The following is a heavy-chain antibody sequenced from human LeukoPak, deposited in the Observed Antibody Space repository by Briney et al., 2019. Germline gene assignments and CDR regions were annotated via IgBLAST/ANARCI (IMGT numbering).Heavy chain of an antibody. D-gene: IGHD3-10*01. CDR2: ISYDGSNK. J-gene: IGHJ4*02. V-gene: IGHV3-30*18. CDR3: AKCTMVRGGPLDY. CDR1: GFTFSSYG. Sequence: SGGSLRLSCAASGFTFSSYGMHWVRQAPGKGLEWVAVISYDGSNKYYADSVKGRFTISRDNSKNTLYLQMNSLRAEDTAVYYCAKCTMVRGGPLDYWGQGTLVTVSS.